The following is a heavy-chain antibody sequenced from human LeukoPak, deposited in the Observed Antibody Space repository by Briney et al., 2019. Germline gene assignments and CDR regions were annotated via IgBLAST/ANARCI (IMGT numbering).Heavy chain of an antibody. CDR2: IYSDNT. Sequence: GGSLRLSCTVSGFTVSSNSMSWVRQAPGKGLEWVSFIYSDNTHYSDSVKGRFTISRDNSKNTLYLQMNSLRAEDTAVYYCARRAGAYTHPYDYWGQGTLVTVS. D-gene: IGHD3-16*01. CDR1: GFTVSSNS. V-gene: IGHV3-53*01. CDR3: ARRAGAYTHPYDY. J-gene: IGHJ4*02.